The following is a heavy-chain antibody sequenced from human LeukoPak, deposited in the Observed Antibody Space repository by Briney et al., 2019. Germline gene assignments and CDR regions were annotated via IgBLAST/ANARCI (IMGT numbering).Heavy chain of an antibody. CDR2: TYPGDSDT. CDR1: GYIFTPYW. V-gene: IGHV5-51*01. D-gene: IGHD6-13*01. CDR3: ARQGKGAAALDV. J-gene: IGHJ6*02. Sequence: GESLKISCKGSGYIFTPYWIAWVRQMPGKGLESMGVTYPGDSDTRYSPSFQGQVTISADKSISTVYLQWGSLKATDTAMYYCARQGKGAAALDVWGQGTSVIVSS.